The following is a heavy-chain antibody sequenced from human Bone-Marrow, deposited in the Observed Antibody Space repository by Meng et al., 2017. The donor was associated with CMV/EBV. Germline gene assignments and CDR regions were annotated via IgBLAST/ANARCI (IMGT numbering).Heavy chain of an antibody. Sequence: GGSLRLSCAASGFTFSSYAMHWVRQAPGKGLEWVAVISYDGSNKYYADSVKGRFTISRDNSKNTLYLQMSSLRAEDTAVYYCARCLSDYNMLTGRVHYYGMDVWGQGTAVTVSS. CDR3: ARCLSDYNMLTGRVHYYGMDV. D-gene: IGHD3-9*01. CDR2: ISYDGSNK. V-gene: IGHV3-30-3*01. J-gene: IGHJ6*02. CDR1: GFTFSSYA.